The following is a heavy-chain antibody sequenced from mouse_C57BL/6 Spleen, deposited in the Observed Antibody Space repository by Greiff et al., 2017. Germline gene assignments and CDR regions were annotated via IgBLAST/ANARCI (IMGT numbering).Heavy chain of an antibody. V-gene: IGHV5-16*01. D-gene: IGHD1-1*01. Sequence: EVKLVESEGGLVQPGSSMKLSCTASGFTFSDYYMAWVRQVPEKGLEWVANINYDGSSTYYLDSLKSRFIISRDNAKNILYLQMSSLKSEDTATYYCARDGSTVVAPGAMDYWGQGTSVTVSS. CDR1: GFTFSDYY. J-gene: IGHJ4*01. CDR3: ARDGSTVVAPGAMDY. CDR2: INYDGSST.